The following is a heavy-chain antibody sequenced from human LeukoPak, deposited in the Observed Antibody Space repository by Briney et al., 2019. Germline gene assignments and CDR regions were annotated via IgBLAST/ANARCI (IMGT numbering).Heavy chain of an antibody. V-gene: IGHV3-9*01. CDR1: GFTFDDYA. Sequence: PGRSLRLSCAASGFTFDDYAMHWVRQAPGKGLEWVSGISWNSGSIGYADSVKGRFTISRDNAKNSLYLQMNSLRAEDTALYYCAKGTIMTTVTTDYMDVWDKGTTVTVSS. J-gene: IGHJ6*03. CDR3: AKGTIMTTVTTDYMDV. CDR2: ISWNSGSI. D-gene: IGHD4-11*01.